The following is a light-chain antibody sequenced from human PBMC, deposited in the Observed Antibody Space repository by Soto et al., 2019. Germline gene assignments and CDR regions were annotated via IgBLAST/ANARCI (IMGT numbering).Light chain of an antibody. CDR3: QQYLSLPVT. Sequence: EVVLTQSPGTLSLSPGERATLSCRASQTVTSNYLAWYQQKPGQAPRLLLYGASSRATDIPHRFSGSGSGTDFTLTISRLEPEDFALYYCQQYLSLPVTFGQGTKVDIK. J-gene: IGKJ2*01. V-gene: IGKV3-20*01. CDR1: QTVTSNY. CDR2: GAS.